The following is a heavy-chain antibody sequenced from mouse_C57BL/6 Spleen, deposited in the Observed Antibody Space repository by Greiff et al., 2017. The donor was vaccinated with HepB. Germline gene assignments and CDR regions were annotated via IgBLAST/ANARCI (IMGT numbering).Heavy chain of an antibody. V-gene: IGHV5-17*01. J-gene: IGHJ3*01. CDR3: AKDNSGSSLAWFAY. CDR1: GFTFRDYG. Sequence: EVKLVESGGGLVKPGGSLKLSCAASGFTFRDYGMHWVRQAPEKGLEWVAYISSGSSTIYYTDTVKGRFTISRDNTKNTLFLQMTSLRSEDTALYYWAKDNSGSSLAWFAYWGQGTLVTVSA. CDR2: ISSGSSTI. D-gene: IGHD1-1*01.